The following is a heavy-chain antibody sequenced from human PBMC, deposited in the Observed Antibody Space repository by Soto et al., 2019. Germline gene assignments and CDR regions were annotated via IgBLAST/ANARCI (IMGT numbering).Heavy chain of an antibody. D-gene: IGHD6-13*01. J-gene: IGHJ5*02. CDR3: ARGPRYSSSYWFDP. Sequence: ASVKVSCKASGGTFSSYAISWVRQAPGQGLEWMGGIIPIFGTANYAQKFQGRVTITADKSTSTAYMELSSLRSEDTAVYYCARGPRYSSSYWFDPWGQRTLVTVSS. CDR1: GGTFSSYA. V-gene: IGHV1-69*06. CDR2: IIPIFGTA.